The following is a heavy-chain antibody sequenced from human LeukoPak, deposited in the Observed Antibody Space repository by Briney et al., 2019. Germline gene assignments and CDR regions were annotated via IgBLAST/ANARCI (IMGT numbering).Heavy chain of an antibody. CDR2: IYHSGST. J-gene: IGHJ3*02. CDR1: GGSISSGGYS. D-gene: IGHD2-21*02. V-gene: IGHV4-30-2*01. Sequence: SQTLSLTCAVSGGSISSGGYSWSWIRQPPGKGLERIGYIYHSGSTYYNPSLKSRVTISVERSKNQFSLKLSSATAADTAVYYCASVQHIVVVTASHAFDIWGQGTMVTVSS. CDR3: ASVQHIVVVTASHAFDI.